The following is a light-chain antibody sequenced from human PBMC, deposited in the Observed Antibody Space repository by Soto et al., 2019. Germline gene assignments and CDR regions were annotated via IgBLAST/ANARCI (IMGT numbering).Light chain of an antibody. V-gene: IGKV4-1*01. CDR3: QQYFSTPWT. Sequence: DIVMTQSPDSLAVSLGERATINCKSSQSLFYSSNNKDYLAWYQQKPGQPPRLLIYWASTRESGVPERFSGSGSGTDFTLTVSSLQAGDVAVYYCQQYFSTPWTFGQGTKVEIK. CDR2: WAS. J-gene: IGKJ1*01. CDR1: QSLFYSSNNKDY.